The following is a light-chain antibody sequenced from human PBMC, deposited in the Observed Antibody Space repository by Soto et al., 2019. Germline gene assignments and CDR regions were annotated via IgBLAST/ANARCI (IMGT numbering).Light chain of an antibody. V-gene: IGKV3-20*01. Sequence: EIVLTQSPGTLSLPPGERATLSCRASQSVTSNYLAWYQQKPGQTPRLLIYSASSRATGIPDRFSGSGSGTDFTLTISSLEPEDFAVYYCQQSGDSPPWTFGQGTKVEIK. CDR3: QQSGDSPPWT. CDR1: QSVTSNY. J-gene: IGKJ1*01. CDR2: SAS.